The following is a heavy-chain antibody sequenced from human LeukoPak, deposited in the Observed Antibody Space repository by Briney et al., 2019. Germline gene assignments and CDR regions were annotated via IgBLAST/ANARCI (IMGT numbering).Heavy chain of an antibody. J-gene: IGHJ4*02. CDR2: IYAGGTT. Sequence: GGSLRLSCEVSGFTVSSSYMSWVSQAPGKGLEWVSVIYAGGTTYYADSVKGRFTISRHNSKNTLYLQMNSLRADDTAVYYCARVFYDILTGYGIFDYWGQGTLVTVSS. D-gene: IGHD3-9*01. CDR3: ARVFYDILTGYGIFDY. V-gene: IGHV3-53*04. CDR1: GFTVSSSY.